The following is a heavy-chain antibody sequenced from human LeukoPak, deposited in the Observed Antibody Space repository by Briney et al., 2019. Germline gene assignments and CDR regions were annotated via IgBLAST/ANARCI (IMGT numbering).Heavy chain of an antibody. V-gene: IGHV1-69*06. J-gene: IGHJ4*02. D-gene: IGHD2/OR15-2a*01. CDR1: GGTFSSYA. CDR3: ARGTLWFDY. Sequence: ASVKVSCKASGGTFSSYAISWVRQAPGQGLEWMGGIIPIFGTANYAQKFQGRVTITADKSTSTAYMKLSSLRSADTAVYYCARGTLWFDYWGQGTLVTVSS. CDR2: IIPIFGTA.